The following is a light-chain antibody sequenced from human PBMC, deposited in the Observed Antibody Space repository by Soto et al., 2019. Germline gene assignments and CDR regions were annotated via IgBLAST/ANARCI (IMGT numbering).Light chain of an antibody. V-gene: IGKV3-20*01. CDR2: GAS. J-gene: IGKJ2*01. CDR3: QQYGSSPMYT. CDR1: QSVRSRY. Sequence: EIVLTQSPGTLSLSPGERATLSCRASQSVRSRYLAWYQQKPGQAPRLLIYGASSRATGIPDRISGNGSGTDFTLTISRLEPEDCAVYYCQQYGSSPMYTFGQGTKLEIK.